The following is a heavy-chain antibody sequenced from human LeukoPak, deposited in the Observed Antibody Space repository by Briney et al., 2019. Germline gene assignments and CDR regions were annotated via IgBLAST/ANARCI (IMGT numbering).Heavy chain of an antibody. CDR2: IYYSGST. Sequence: SETLSLTCTVSGGSTSSGGYYWSWIRQHPGKGLEWIGYIYYSGSTYYNPSLKSRVTISVDTSKNQFSLKLSSVTAADTAVYYCARAPSYYYDSSGVDYWGQGTLVTVSS. J-gene: IGHJ4*02. CDR1: GGSTSSGGYY. V-gene: IGHV4-31*03. CDR3: ARAPSYYYDSSGVDY. D-gene: IGHD3-22*01.